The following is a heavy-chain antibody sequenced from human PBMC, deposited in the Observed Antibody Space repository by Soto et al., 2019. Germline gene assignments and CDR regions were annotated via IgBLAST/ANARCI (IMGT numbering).Heavy chain of an antibody. CDR2: INHSGST. V-gene: IGHV4-34*01. CDR1: GGSFSGYY. CDR3: ARVPITMVRGVKDAFDI. Sequence: KASETLSLTCAVYGGSFSGYYWSWIRQPPGKGLEWIGEINHSGSTNYNPSLKSRVTISVDTSKNQFSLKLSSVTAADTAVYYCARVPITMVRGVKDAFDIWGQGTMVTVSS. J-gene: IGHJ3*02. D-gene: IGHD3-10*01.